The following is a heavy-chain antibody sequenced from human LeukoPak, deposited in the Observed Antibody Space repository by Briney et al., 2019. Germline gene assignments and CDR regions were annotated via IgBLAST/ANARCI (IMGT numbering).Heavy chain of an antibody. V-gene: IGHV4-59*01. CDR3: AGVGYSGYDADY. J-gene: IGHJ4*02. Sequence: SETLSLTCTVSGGSITSYQWSWIRQPPGKGLEWIGNIYYSGSANYNPSLESRVIISVDTSKNQFSLKLSPVTAADTAVYYCAGVGYSGYDADYWGQGTLVTVSS. D-gene: IGHD5-12*01. CDR2: IYYSGSA. CDR1: GGSITSYQ.